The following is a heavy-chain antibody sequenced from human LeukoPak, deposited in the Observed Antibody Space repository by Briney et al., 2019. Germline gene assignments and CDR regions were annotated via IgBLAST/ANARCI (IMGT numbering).Heavy chain of an antibody. D-gene: IGHD3-10*01. CDR1: GGAFSGYY. Sequence: SETLSLTCAVYGGAFSGYYWSWIRQPPGKGLEWIGEINHSGSTNYNPSLKSRVTISVDTSKNQFSLKLSSVTAADTAVYYCAISSMVRGVIGFDYWGQGTLVTVSS. V-gene: IGHV4-34*01. CDR3: AISSMVRGVIGFDY. CDR2: INHSGST. J-gene: IGHJ4*02.